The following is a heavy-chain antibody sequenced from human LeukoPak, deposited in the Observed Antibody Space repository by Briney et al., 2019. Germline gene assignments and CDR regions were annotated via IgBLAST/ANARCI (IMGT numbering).Heavy chain of an antibody. CDR3: AREEYSGSYYGMDV. V-gene: IGHV1-2*02. Sequence: ASVKVSCKASGHTFTGYYMHWVRQAPGQGLEWMGWINPNSGGTNYAQKFQGRVTMTRDTSISTAYMELSRLRSDDTAVYYCAREEYSGSYYGMDVWGQGTTVTVSS. CDR2: INPNSGGT. CDR1: GHTFTGYY. D-gene: IGHD1-26*01. J-gene: IGHJ6*02.